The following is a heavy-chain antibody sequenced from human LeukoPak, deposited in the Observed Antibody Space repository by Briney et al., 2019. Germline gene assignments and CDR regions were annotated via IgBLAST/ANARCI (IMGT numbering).Heavy chain of an antibody. CDR2: INSDGSST. Sequence: GGSLRLSCAASGFTFSSYWMHWVRQAPGKGLVRVSRINSDGSSTSYADSVKGRFTISRDNAKNTLYLQMNSLRAEDTAVYYCARAGELRYFDWLSYWGQGTLVTVSS. J-gene: IGHJ4*02. CDR3: ARAGELRYFDWLSY. D-gene: IGHD3-9*01. CDR1: GFTFSSYW. V-gene: IGHV3-74*01.